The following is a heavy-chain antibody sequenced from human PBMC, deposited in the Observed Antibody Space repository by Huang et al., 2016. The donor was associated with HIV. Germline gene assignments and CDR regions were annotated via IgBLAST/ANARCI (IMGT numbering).Heavy chain of an antibody. CDR2: INHSGST. D-gene: IGHD1-26*01. CDR1: GGSFSKYF. V-gene: IGHV4-34*02. CDR3: ARGLSSGSRKDAFDI. Sequence: QVQLQQWGAGLLKPSETLSLTCAVYGGSFSKYFWGWIRQPPGKGLEWIGEINHSGSTNYDPSLKSRVTFSVDTSKNQFSLRLKSVTAADTAVFYCARGLSSGSRKDAFDIWGQGTMVTVSS. J-gene: IGHJ3*02.